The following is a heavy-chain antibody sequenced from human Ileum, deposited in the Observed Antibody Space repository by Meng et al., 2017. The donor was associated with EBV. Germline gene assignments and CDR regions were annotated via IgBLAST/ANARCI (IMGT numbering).Heavy chain of an antibody. V-gene: IGHV4-39*07. CDR3: AREDSSGWFRVDY. J-gene: IGHJ4*02. CDR2: FYFGGST. CDR1: GDSLSSSRYY. D-gene: IGHD6-19*01. Sequence: HLQLLVSGPGVVKPSEPLSLTCTVSGDSLSSSRYYWDGIRQTPGKGLEWIGNFYFGGSTYYNPSLRSRVTISGDTSKNQFSLKLTSVTAADTAIYYCAREDSSGWFRVDYWGPGSLVTVSS.